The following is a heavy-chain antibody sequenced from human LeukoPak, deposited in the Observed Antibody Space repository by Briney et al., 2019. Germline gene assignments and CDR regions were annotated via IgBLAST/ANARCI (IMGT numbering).Heavy chain of an antibody. J-gene: IGHJ3*02. Sequence: GGSLRLSCAASGFTFSSYAMSWVRQGPGKGLEWVSAISGSGGSTYYADSVKGRFTISRDNAKDSLYLQMNSLRAEDTAVYYCASYNDYVWGSYRSDAFDIWGQGTMVTVSS. CDR1: GFTFSSYA. V-gene: IGHV3-23*01. CDR2: ISGSGGST. D-gene: IGHD3-16*02. CDR3: ASYNDYVWGSYRSDAFDI.